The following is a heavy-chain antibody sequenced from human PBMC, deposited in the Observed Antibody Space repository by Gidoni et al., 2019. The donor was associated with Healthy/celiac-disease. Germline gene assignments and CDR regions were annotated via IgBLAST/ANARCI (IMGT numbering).Heavy chain of an antibody. Sequence: QVQLVQSGAAVKKPAPSVKLSCTASGGTVSSYAISWVRQAPGQGLEWMGRIIPILGIANYAQKFQGRVTITADKSTSTAYMELSSLRSEDTAVYYCARIYSGYDHYFDYWGQGTLVTVSS. CDR2: IIPILGIA. J-gene: IGHJ4*02. CDR1: GGTVSSYA. V-gene: IGHV1-69*09. CDR3: ARIYSGYDHYFDY. D-gene: IGHD5-12*01.